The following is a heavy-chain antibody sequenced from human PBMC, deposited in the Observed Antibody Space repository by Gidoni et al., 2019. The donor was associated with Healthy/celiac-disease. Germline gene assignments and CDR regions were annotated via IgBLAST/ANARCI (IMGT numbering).Heavy chain of an antibody. CDR3: ARERQLEGRMDV. J-gene: IGHJ6*02. Sequence: QVQLQQWGAGLLKPSETLSLTCAVYGGSFSGYYWSWIRQPPGKGLAWIGEINHSGSTNYNPSLKSLVTISVDTSKNQFSLKLSTVTAADTAVYYCARERQLEGRMDVWGQGTTVTVSS. CDR1: GGSFSGYY. V-gene: IGHV4-34*01. CDR2: INHSGST. D-gene: IGHD6-6*01.